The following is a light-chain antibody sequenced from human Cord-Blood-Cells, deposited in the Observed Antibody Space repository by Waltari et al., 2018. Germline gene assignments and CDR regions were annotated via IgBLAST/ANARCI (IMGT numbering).Light chain of an antibody. CDR1: QSISSY. CDR3: QQSYSTPRT. J-gene: IGKJ1*01. CDR2: AAS. Sequence: NHMTPSPSSLSASVGDRLTITCRASQSISSYLNWYQQKPGKAPKLLIYAASSLQSGVPSRFSGSGSGTDFTLTISSLQPEDFATYYCQQSYSTPRTFGQGTKVEIK. V-gene: IGKV1-39*01.